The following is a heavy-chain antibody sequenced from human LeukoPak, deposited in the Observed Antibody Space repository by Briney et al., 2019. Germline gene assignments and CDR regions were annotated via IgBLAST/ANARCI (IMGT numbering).Heavy chain of an antibody. V-gene: IGHV4-61*02. CDR1: GGSISSGSYY. D-gene: IGHD3-9*01. Sequence: NPSETLSLTCTVSGGSISSGSYYWSWIRQPAGKGLEWIGRIYTSGSTNYNPSLKSRVTISVDTSKNQSSLKLRSVPAAATAVYYCSRGPYYDILTGYYPTPPWFDPWGQGTLVTVSS. CDR3: SRGPYYDILTGYYPTPPWFDP. J-gene: IGHJ5*02. CDR2: IYTSGST.